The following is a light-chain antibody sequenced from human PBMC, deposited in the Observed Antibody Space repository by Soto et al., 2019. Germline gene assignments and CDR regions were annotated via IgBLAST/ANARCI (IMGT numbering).Light chain of an antibody. CDR3: QQYGSSPPYT. J-gene: IGKJ2*01. Sequence: EIVLTQSPGILSLSPGERATLSCRASQSVSSSYLAWYQQKPGQAPRLLIYGASNRATGIPDRFSASGSGTDFTLTISRLEPEDFAVYYCQQYGSSPPYTLGQGTKLEIK. CDR2: GAS. V-gene: IGKV3-20*01. CDR1: QSVSSSY.